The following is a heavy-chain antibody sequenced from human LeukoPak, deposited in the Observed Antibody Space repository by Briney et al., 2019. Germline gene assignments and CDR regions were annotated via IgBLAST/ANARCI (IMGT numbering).Heavy chain of an antibody. J-gene: IGHJ4*02. CDR1: GFTFSTYW. CDR3: ATSITMLDY. Sequence: GSLRLSCAAFGFTFSTYWMSWVRQAPGKGLEWVANIKQDGSEKYYVDSVKGRFTISRDNAKNSLYLQMISLRAEDTAVYYCATSITMLDYWGQGTLVTVSS. D-gene: IGHD3-10*01. V-gene: IGHV3-7*02. CDR2: IKQDGSEK.